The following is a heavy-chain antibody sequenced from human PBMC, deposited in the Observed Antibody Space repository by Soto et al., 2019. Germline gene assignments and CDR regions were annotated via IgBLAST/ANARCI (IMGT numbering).Heavy chain of an antibody. V-gene: IGHV2-5*02. CDR1: GFSLATSGVG. Sequence: QVTLKESGPTLVRPTQTLTLTCTFSGFSLATSGVGVGWIRQAPGKAPEWLALVYWDDDKRYRPSLKTRLTITKDSSKNQVVLTMTKLEPADTATYHCGHYAFWSGVNWGPGTMVTVSS. CDR2: VYWDDDK. CDR3: GHYAFWSGVN. J-gene: IGHJ4*02. D-gene: IGHD3-3*01.